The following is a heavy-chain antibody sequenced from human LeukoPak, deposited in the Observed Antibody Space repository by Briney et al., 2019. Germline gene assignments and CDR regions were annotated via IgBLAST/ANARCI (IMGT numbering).Heavy chain of an antibody. D-gene: IGHD4-23*01. V-gene: IGHV4-61*01. CDR3: ARVPVGASYYYYYYMDV. CDR1: GYSISSGYY. Sequence: SETLSLTCTVSGYSISSGYYWGWIRQPPGKGLEWIGYIYYSGSTNYNPSLKSRVTISVDTSKNQFSLKLSSVTAADTAVYYCARVPVGASYYYYYYMDVWGKGTTVTVSS. CDR2: IYYSGST. J-gene: IGHJ6*03.